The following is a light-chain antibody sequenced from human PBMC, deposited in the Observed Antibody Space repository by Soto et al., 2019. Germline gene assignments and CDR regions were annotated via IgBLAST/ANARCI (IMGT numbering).Light chain of an antibody. J-gene: IGKJ1*01. V-gene: IGKV3-20*01. CDR2: GAS. CDR1: QSVSSY. Sequence: EIVMTQSPATLSVSPVESATLSCRASQSVSSYLAWYQQKPGQAPRLLIYGASNRATGIPDRFSGSGSGTDFTLTISRLEPEDFAVYYCQQYGSSGTFGQGTKVDNK. CDR3: QQYGSSGT.